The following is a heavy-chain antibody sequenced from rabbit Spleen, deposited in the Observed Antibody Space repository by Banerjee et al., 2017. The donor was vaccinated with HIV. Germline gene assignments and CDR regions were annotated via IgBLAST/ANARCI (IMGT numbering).Heavy chain of an antibody. CDR1: GFSFSSNW. J-gene: IGHJ4*01. CDR2: GYPDGIGST. D-gene: IGHD2-1*01. Sequence: QEQLVESGGGLVQPEGSLTLTCTASGFSFSSNWICWVRQAPGKGLEWIGCGYPDGIGSTAYASWAKGRFTISKSSSSTVTLQVTSLTAADTATYFCARGSAAMAMVITGFYLTLWGPGTLVTVS. CDR3: ARGSAAMAMVITGFYLTL. V-gene: IGHV1S45*01.